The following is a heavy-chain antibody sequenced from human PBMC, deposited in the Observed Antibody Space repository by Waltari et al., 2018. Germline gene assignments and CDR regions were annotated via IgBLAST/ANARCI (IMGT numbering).Heavy chain of an antibody. D-gene: IGHD1-7*01. V-gene: IGHV1-69*05. Sequence: QVQLVQSGAEVKKPGSSVKVSCKASGGTYSSYAISWVRQDPGQGLEWMGGIIPIVGTANYAQKFQGRVTITTDESTSPAYIELSSLRSEDTAVSYCARVDWTYGMYNWFDLWGQGTLVTVSS. CDR1: GGTYSSYA. CDR2: IIPIVGTA. J-gene: IGHJ5*02. CDR3: ARVDWTYGMYNWFDL.